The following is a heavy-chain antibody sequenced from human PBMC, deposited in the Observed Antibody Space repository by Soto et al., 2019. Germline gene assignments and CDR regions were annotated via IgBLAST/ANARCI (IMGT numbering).Heavy chain of an antibody. CDR2: IKSKTDGGTT. V-gene: IGHV3-15*07. CDR1: GFTFSNAW. J-gene: IGHJ3*02. D-gene: IGHD1-1*01. Sequence: EVQLVESGGGLVKPGGSLRLSCAASGFTFSNAWMNWVRQAPGKGLEWVGRIKSKTDGGTTDYAAPVKGRFTISRDDSKKTLYLQMNSLKTEDTAVYYCTTGRFGLEPSVDIWGQGTMVTVSS. CDR3: TTGRFGLEPSVDI.